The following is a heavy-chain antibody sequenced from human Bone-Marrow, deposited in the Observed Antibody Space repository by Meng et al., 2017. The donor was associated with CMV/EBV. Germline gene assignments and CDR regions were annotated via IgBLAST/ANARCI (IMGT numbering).Heavy chain of an antibody. CDR1: GFTFSSYA. V-gene: IGHV3-30*02. D-gene: IGHD3-22*01. CDR2: IRHDGSNK. CDR3: AKDRAVGGYYDSSGYSDY. Sequence: GESLKISCAASGFTFSSYAMSWVRQAPGKGLEWVAFIRHDGSNKYYADSVKGRFTISRDTSKNTLSLQMNSLRVEDTAVYYCAKDRAVGGYYDSSGYSDYWGQGTLVTVSS. J-gene: IGHJ4*02.